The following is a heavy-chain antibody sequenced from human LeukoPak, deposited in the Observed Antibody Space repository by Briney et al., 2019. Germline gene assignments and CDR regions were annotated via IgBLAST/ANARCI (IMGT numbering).Heavy chain of an antibody. Sequence: KPSETLSLTCTVSGGSISGYYWSWIRQPPGKGLEWIGCIYCSGSTNYNPSLKSRVTISGDTSRNQFFLRLSSVTAADTAVYFCARRNYGDYDHYFDYWGQGILVTVSS. D-gene: IGHD4-17*01. CDR1: GGSISGYY. CDR3: ARRNYGDYDHYFDY. J-gene: IGHJ4*02. V-gene: IGHV4-59*08. CDR2: IYCSGST.